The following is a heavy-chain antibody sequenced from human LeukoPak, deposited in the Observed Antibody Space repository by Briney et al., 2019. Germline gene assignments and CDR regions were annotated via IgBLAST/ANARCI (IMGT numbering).Heavy chain of an antibody. D-gene: IGHD2-21*02. Sequence: GESLKISCKGSGYSFSNYWIGWGRQMPGKGLEWMGSIYPGDSNTRYSPSFQGQVTISADKSISTAYLQWTSLKASDTAIYYCARQPLVRDCGGDCEFDYWGQGTRVSVSS. J-gene: IGHJ4*02. CDR1: GYSFSNYW. CDR3: ARQPLVRDCGGDCEFDY. CDR2: IYPGDSNT. V-gene: IGHV5-51*01.